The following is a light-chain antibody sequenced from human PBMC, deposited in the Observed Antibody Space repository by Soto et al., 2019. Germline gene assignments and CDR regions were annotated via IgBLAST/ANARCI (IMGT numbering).Light chain of an antibody. J-gene: IGLJ2*01. CDR1: SSDVGRYNL. V-gene: IGLV2-23*01. Sequence: QSVLTQPASVSGSPGQSITISCTGTSSDVGRYNLVSWYQQHPGKAPKLMIYEGSKRPSGVSNRFSGSKSGNTASLTISGLQSEDEAYYYCCSYAGSSTLVFGGGTQLTVL. CDR3: CSYAGSSTLV. CDR2: EGS.